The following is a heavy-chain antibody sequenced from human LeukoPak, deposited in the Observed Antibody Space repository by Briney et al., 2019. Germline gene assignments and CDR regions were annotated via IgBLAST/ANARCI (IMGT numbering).Heavy chain of an antibody. Sequence: SETLSLTCTVSGVSISSFYWSWIRQPAGKGLEWIGRIYTSGSTNYNPSLKSRVTISVDTSKNQFSLKLSSVTAADTAVYYCAREYYYDSSGYYYDRWFDPWGQGTLVTVSS. J-gene: IGHJ5*02. CDR2: IYTSGST. D-gene: IGHD3-22*01. V-gene: IGHV4-4*07. CDR3: AREYYYDSSGYYYDRWFDP. CDR1: GVSISSFY.